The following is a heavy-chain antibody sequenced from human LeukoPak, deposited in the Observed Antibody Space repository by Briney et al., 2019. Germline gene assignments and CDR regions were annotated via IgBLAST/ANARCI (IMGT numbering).Heavy chain of an antibody. J-gene: IGHJ4*02. V-gene: IGHV3-49*04. CDR3: ARVGLGISDYFDY. CDR1: GFTFGDYA. CDR2: IRNKAYGGTT. D-gene: IGHD3-16*01. Sequence: GGSLRLSCTTSGFTFGDYAMSWVRQAPGKGLEWVSFIRNKAYGGTTEYAASVKGRFAISRDDSKNSLFLQMNSLKTEDTAVYYCARVGLGISDYFDYWGQGTLVTVSS.